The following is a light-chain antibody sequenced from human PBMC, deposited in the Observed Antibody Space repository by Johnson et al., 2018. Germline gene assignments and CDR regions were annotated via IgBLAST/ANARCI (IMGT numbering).Light chain of an antibody. V-gene: IGLV1-51*02. CDR1: SSNIGNNY. J-gene: IGLJ1*01. Sequence: QSVLTQPPSVSAAPGQKVTISCSGSSSNIGNNYVSWYQQLPGTAPKLLIYENNKRPSGIPDRFSGSKSGTSATLGITGLQTGDEADYYCGTWDSSLSAGNVFGSGINVTVL. CDR2: ENN. CDR3: GTWDSSLSAGNV.